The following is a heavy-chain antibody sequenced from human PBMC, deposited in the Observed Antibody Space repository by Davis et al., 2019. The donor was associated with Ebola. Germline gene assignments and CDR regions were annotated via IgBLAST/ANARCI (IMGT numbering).Heavy chain of an antibody. J-gene: IGHJ4*02. CDR3: ARDTSHEFDWLLSLDY. CDR1: GFTFSSYS. Sequence: GESLKISCAASGFTFSSYSMNWVRQAPGKGLEWVSSISSSSSYIYYADSVKGRFTISRDNAKNSLYLQMNSLRAEDTAVYYCARDTSHEFDWLLSLDYWGQGTLVTVSS. V-gene: IGHV3-21*01. CDR2: ISSSSSYI. D-gene: IGHD3-9*01.